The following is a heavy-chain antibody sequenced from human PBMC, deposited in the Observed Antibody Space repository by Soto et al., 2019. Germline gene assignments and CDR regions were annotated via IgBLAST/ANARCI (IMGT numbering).Heavy chain of an antibody. CDR1: GLTFTSSG. CDR3: ARSSSSRRYYFDY. Sequence: GGSLRLSCAASGLTFTSSGMHWVRQAPGRGLEWVAVIWYDGSNKYYADSVKGPFTISRDNSKNTLYLQMNSLRAEDTAVYYCARSSSSRRYYFDYWGQGTLVTVSS. V-gene: IGHV3-33*01. D-gene: IGHD6-13*01. CDR2: IWYDGSNK. J-gene: IGHJ4*02.